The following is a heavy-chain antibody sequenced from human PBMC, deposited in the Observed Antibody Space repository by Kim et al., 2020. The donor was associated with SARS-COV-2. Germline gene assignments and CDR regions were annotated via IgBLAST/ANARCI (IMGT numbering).Heavy chain of an antibody. Sequence: SETLSLTCTVSGGSISSYYWSWIRQPPGKGLEWIGDIYYSGSTNYNPSLKSRVTISVDTSKNQFSLKLSSVTAADTAVYYCARDRGGYDYMYYYYGMDVWGQGTTVTVSS. CDR3: ARDRGGYDYMYYYYGMDV. CDR2: IYYSGST. J-gene: IGHJ6*02. CDR1: GGSISSYY. D-gene: IGHD5-12*01. V-gene: IGHV4-59*13.